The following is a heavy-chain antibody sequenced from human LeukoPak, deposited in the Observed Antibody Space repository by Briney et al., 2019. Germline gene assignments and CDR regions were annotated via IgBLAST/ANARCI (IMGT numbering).Heavy chain of an antibody. CDR3: ARSAYSSGWFQIDY. CDR2: INSDGSST. D-gene: IGHD6-19*01. V-gene: IGHV3-74*01. CDR1: GFTFSSYA. Sequence: PGGSLRLSCAASGFTFSSYAMSWVRQAPGEGLVWVSRINSDGSSTNYADSVKGRFTISRDNAKNTLYLQMNSLRGEDTAVYYCARSAYSSGWFQIDYWGQGALVTVSS. J-gene: IGHJ4*02.